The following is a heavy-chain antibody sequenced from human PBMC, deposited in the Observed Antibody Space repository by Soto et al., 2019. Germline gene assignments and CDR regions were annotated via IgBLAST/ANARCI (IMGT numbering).Heavy chain of an antibody. D-gene: IGHD6-13*01. V-gene: IGHV1-8*02. CDR2: MNPINGAT. J-gene: IGHJ6*02. CDR1: GYDFTAYD. CDR3: GRGPSPRAPAGGTPYYYAMDV. Sequence: ASVKVSCKASGYDFTAYDINWVRQSSGQGLEWMGWMNPINGATGTARRFQGRVSLSRNTATGTAYLELTSLRSDDTAVYYCGRGPSPRAPAGGTPYYYAMDVWGQGTTVTVSS.